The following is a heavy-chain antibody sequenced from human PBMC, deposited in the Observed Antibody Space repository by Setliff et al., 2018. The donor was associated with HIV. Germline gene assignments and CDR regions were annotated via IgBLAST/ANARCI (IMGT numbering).Heavy chain of an antibody. V-gene: IGHV1-3*01. Sequence: GASVKVSCKASGYTFTSYAMHWVRQAPGQRLEWMGWINAGNGNTKYSQKFQGRVTNTRDTSASTAYMELSSLRSEDTAVYYCASATGSYYSFDYWGQGTLVTVSS. CDR3: ASATGSYYSFDY. J-gene: IGHJ4*02. D-gene: IGHD1-26*01. CDR2: INAGNGNT. CDR1: GYTFTSYA.